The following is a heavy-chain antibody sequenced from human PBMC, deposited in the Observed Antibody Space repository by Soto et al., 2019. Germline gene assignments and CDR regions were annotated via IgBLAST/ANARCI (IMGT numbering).Heavy chain of an antibody. V-gene: IGHV3-30-3*01. Sequence: GGSLRLSCAASGFTFSSYAMHWVRQAPGKGLEWVAVISYDGSNKYYADSVKGRFTISRDNSKNTLYLQMNSLRAEDTAVYYCARDSSDSSGYRHQYYFDYWGQGTLVTVSS. D-gene: IGHD3-22*01. CDR2: ISYDGSNK. CDR1: GFTFSSYA. CDR3: ARDSSDSSGYRHQYYFDY. J-gene: IGHJ4*02.